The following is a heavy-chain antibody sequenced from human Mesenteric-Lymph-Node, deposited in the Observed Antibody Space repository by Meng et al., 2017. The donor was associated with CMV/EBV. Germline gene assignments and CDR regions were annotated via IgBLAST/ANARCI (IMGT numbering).Heavy chain of an antibody. V-gene: IGHV3-11*04. Sequence: GGSLRLSCAASGFTFSSYYMSWIRQAPGKGLEWISYISGSGTDIYYADSVKGRFTISRDNARNSLYLQMNSLRAEDTAVYYCARNSDGGNYRHLAYWGQGTLVTVSS. J-gene: IGHJ4*02. CDR1: GFTFSSYY. CDR3: ARNSDGGNYRHLAY. CDR2: ISGSGTDI. D-gene: IGHD4/OR15-4a*01.